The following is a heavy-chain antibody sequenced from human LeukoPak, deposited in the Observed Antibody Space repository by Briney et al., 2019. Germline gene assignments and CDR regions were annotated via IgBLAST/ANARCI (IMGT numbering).Heavy chain of an antibody. CDR3: ATSTSSSWSRGYYYYGMDV. CDR1: GFTFSSYG. CDR2: ISYDGSNK. Sequence: GGSLRLSCAASGFTFSSYGMHWVRQAPGKGLEWVAVISYDGSNKYYADSVKGRFTISRDNSKNTLYLQMNSLRAEDTAVYSCATSTSSSWSRGYYYYGMDVWGQGTTVTVSS. D-gene: IGHD6-13*01. J-gene: IGHJ6*02. V-gene: IGHV3-30*03.